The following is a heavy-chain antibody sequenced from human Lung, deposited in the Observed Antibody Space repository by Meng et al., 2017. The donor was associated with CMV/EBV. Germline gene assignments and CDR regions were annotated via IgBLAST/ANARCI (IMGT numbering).Heavy chain of an antibody. V-gene: IGHV2-5*01. Sequence: SGFSLNPAGLGCGWVRQPPGKAPEWLALVYWNDDNRYSPSLRNRLTITKDTSKNQAVLTMSNMDPVDTATYYCAHYGDYRFGWYFDLWGRGTLVTVSS. D-gene: IGHD4-17*01. CDR1: GFSLNPAGLG. J-gene: IGHJ2*01. CDR3: AHYGDYRFGWYFDL. CDR2: VYWNDDN.